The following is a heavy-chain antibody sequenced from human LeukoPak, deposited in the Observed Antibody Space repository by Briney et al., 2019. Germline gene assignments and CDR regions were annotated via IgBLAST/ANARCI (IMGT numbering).Heavy chain of an antibody. J-gene: IGHJ3*02. CDR1: GLTFSSYG. CDR3: ARPYSYARDAFDI. Sequence: GGSLRLSCAASGLTFSSYGMHWVRQAPGKGLEWVAVISYDGSNKYYADSVKGRFTISRDNSKNTLYLQMNSLRAEDTAVYYCARPYSYARDAFDIWGQGTMVTVSS. D-gene: IGHD5-18*01. CDR2: ISYDGSNK. V-gene: IGHV3-30*19.